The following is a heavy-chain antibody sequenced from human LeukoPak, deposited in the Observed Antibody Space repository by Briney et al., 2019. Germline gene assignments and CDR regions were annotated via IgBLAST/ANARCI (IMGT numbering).Heavy chain of an antibody. CDR2: INHSGST. CDR3: ARAEGARFALWYFDL. D-gene: IGHD1-26*01. V-gene: IGHV4-34*01. Sequence: PSETLTLTCAVYGGSFSGYYWSWIRQPPGKGLEWIGEINHSGSTNYNPSLKSRVTISVDTSKNQFSLKLSSVTAADTAVYYCARAEGARFALWYFDLWGRGTLVTVSS. J-gene: IGHJ2*01. CDR1: GGSFSGYY.